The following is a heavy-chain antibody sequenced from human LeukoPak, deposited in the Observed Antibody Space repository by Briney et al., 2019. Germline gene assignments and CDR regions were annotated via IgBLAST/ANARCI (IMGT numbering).Heavy chain of an antibody. V-gene: IGHV4-30-2*01. CDR3: ARAPIVVVPAARGYYYYYYGMDG. D-gene: IGHD2-2*01. CDR1: GGSISSGGYS. CDR2: IYHSGST. J-gene: IGHJ6*02. Sequence: SQTLSLTCAVSGGSISSGGYSWSWIRQPPGKGLEWIVYIYHSGSTYYNPSLKSRVTISVDRSKNQFSLKLSSVTAADTAVYYCARAPIVVVPAARGYYYYYYGMDGWGQGTTVTVSS.